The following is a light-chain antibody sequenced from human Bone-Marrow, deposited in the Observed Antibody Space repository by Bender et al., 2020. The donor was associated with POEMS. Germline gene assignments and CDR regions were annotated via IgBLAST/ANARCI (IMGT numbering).Light chain of an antibody. J-gene: IGLJ3*02. CDR2: DVT. CDR1: AGDVGGYNY. Sequence: QSALTQPRSVSGSPGQSVTISCTGTAGDVGGYNYVSWYQQHPGKAPKLMIYDVTKRPSGVPDRFSGSKSGNTASLTISGLQAEDEGDYYCCSYAGRYTWMFGGGTKLTVL. CDR3: CSYAGRYTWM. V-gene: IGLV2-11*01.